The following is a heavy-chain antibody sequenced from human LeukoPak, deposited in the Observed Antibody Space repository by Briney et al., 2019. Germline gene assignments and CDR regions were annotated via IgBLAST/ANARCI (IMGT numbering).Heavy chain of an antibody. D-gene: IGHD5-24*01. Sequence: GASVKVSCKASGYTFTSYDISWVRQAPGQGLEWMGGIIPIFGTANYAQKFQGRVTITADESTSTAYMELSSLRSEDTAVYYCAREGDGYSLDYWGQGTLVTVSS. V-gene: IGHV1-69*13. J-gene: IGHJ4*02. CDR3: AREGDGYSLDY. CDR2: IIPIFGTA. CDR1: GYTFTSYD.